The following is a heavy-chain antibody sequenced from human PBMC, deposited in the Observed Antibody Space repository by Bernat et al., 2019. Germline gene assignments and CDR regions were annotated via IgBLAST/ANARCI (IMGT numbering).Heavy chain of an antibody. CDR1: GFTFSSYA. J-gene: IGHJ4*02. V-gene: IGHV3-23*01. CDR2: ITGSGGST. CDR3: AKVRSGAVTGAVNY. Sequence: EVQLLESGGGLVQPGGSLRLSCAASGFTFSSYAMSWVRQAPGKGLEWVSVITGSGGSTFYADAVKGRFTISRDNSNNTLYLQMNSLRAEDTAVYYCAKVRSGAVTGAVNYWGQGTLVTVSS. D-gene: IGHD2-8*02.